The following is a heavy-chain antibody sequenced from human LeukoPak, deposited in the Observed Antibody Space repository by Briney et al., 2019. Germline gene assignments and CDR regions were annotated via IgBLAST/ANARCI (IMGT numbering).Heavy chain of an antibody. CDR2: ISSSSSYI. D-gene: IGHD6-13*01. J-gene: IGHJ4*02. CDR1: GFTFSSYS. V-gene: IGHV3-21*01. Sequence: GGSLRLSCAASGFTFSSYSTNWVRQAPGKGLEWVSSISSSSSYIYYADSVKGRFTISRDNAKNSLYLQMNSLRAEDTAVYYCARDSTSSSSEDYWGQGTLVTVSS. CDR3: ARDSTSSSSEDY.